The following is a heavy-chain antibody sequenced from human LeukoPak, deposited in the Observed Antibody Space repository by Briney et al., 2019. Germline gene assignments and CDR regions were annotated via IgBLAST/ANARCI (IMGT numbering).Heavy chain of an antibody. CDR2: ISASGGST. V-gene: IGHV3-23*01. CDR3: AKDPNGDYVGAFDM. Sequence: GGSLRLSCAVSGFTFSSYAMSWVRQAPGRGLGWVSGISASGGSTYYADSVKGRFTIFRDNCKNTLNLQMNSLRAEDTAVYYCAKDPNGDYVGAFDMRGQGTLVTVSS. D-gene: IGHD4-17*01. CDR1: GFTFSSYA. J-gene: IGHJ3*02.